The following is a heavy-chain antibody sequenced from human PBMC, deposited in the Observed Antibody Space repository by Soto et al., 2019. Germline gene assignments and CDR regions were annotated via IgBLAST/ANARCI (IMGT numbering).Heavy chain of an antibody. V-gene: IGHV3-53*01. D-gene: IGHD3-10*01. CDR1: GFTVSNNY. J-gene: IGHJ4*02. CDR3: ATQPGGGGY. CDR2: IYSGGYT. Sequence: EVQLVESGGGLIQPGGSLRLSCAVSGFTVSNNYMSWVRQAPGKGLEGVSVIYSGGYTAYGDSVKGRFTISRDNSKNNIFLQWNTPGADDTAVFYGATQPGGGGYWGQGTLVTVSS.